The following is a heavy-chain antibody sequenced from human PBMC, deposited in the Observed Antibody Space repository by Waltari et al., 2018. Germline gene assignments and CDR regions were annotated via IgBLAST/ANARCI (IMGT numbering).Heavy chain of an antibody. Sequence: QVQLVQSGAEVKKPGSSVKVSCKVSGGTFSNYTFNWVRQAPGQGLEWMGGIMANFPTPVDPEKVQDRLTITADESTRTVYMELSSLTSDDTAVYYCTREGAFIGLIVLGGGFDYWGQGTLVTVSS. CDR3: TREGAFIGLIVLGGGFDY. CDR2: IMANFPTP. J-gene: IGHJ4*02. CDR1: GGTFSNYT. D-gene: IGHD2-15*01. V-gene: IGHV1-69*12.